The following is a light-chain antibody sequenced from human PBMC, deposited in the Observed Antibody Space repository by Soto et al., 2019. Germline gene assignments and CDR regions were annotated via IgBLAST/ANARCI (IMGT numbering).Light chain of an antibody. J-gene: IGLJ1*01. CDR2: NVT. V-gene: IGLV2-14*01. CDR1: GDDIGGYNF. Sequence: SVLTQPASVSGSPGQSITISCAGTGDDIGGYNFVSWYQHHPGKAPKLIIYNVTLRSSGFSNRFSGSKSGNTASLAISGLQAEDEDDYYCNSYSNSSTLVFGTGNKVTVL. CDR3: NSYSNSSTLV.